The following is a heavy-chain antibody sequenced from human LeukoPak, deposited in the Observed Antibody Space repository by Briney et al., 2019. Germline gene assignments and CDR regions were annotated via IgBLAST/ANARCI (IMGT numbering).Heavy chain of an antibody. CDR1: GFTFTSYA. V-gene: IGHV3-30*01. CDR3: ARRGHGYGSPFDY. D-gene: IGHD5-18*01. CDR2: ISYDGSNK. Sequence: GGSLRLSCAASGFTFTSYAMHWVRQAPGKRLEWVAGISYDGSNKYYADSVKGRFTISRDNSKTTLYLKMNSLRAEDTAVYYCARRGHGYGSPFDYWGQGTLVTVSS. J-gene: IGHJ4*02.